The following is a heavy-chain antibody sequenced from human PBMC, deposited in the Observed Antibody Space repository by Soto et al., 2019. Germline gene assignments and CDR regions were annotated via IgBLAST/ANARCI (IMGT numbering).Heavy chain of an antibody. V-gene: IGHV3-72*01. J-gene: IGHJ4*02. Sequence: EVQLVESGGGMVQPGGSLRLSCAASGFTFSDHYMDWVRQAPGKRLEWVGRIRNKGNSYTTEYAASVKGRFTISRDDSKNSLYLQMNSLKTEDTAVYYCARALMSQSDYWGQGTLVTVSS. CDR1: GFTFSDHY. CDR2: IRNKGNSYTT. CDR3: ARALMSQSDY. D-gene: IGHD2-8*01.